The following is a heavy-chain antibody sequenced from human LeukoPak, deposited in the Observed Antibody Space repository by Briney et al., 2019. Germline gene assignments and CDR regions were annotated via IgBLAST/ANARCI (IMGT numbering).Heavy chain of an antibody. J-gene: IGHJ4*02. D-gene: IGHD6-19*01. CDR3: AKGHTGYSSGWYYFDY. Sequence: GGSLRLSCAATGFTFSSYGMHWVRQAPGKGLEWVAFIRYDGSNKYYADSVKGRFTISRDNSKNTLYLQMNSLRAEDTAVYYCAKGHTGYSSGWYYFDYWGQGTLVTVSS. V-gene: IGHV3-30*02. CDR2: IRYDGSNK. CDR1: GFTFSSYG.